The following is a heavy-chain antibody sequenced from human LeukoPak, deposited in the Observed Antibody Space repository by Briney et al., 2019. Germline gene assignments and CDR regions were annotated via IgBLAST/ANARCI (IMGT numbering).Heavy chain of an antibody. V-gene: IGHV3-48*04. CDR3: ARDQANYYDSSGTYGDYLYH. D-gene: IGHD3-22*01. CDR1: GFTFSSYS. J-gene: IGHJ5*02. CDR2: ISGSSGTL. Sequence: GGSLRLSCAASGFTFSSYSMNWVRQAPGKALEWVSYISGSSGTLYYADSVKGRFTISRDNAKNSLYLQMNSLRAEDTAVYYCARDQANYYDSSGTYGDYLYHWGQGTLVTVAS.